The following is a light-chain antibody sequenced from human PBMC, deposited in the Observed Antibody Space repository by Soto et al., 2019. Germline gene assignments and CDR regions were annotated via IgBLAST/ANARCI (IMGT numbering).Light chain of an antibody. CDR1: QSVSRW. CDR2: MAS. V-gene: IGKV1-5*03. Sequence: DIQMTQSPSTLSASVGDRVTITCRASQSVSRWLAWYQQKPGKATKLLIYMASTLESGVPSRFSGSGSGTEFTLAISSLQRADSANYCCQRYKDNWTFSQGTKV. CDR3: QRYKDNWT. J-gene: IGKJ1*01.